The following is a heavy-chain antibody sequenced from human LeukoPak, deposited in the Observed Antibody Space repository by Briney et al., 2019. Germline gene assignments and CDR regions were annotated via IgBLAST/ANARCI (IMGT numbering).Heavy chain of an antibody. CDR1: GFTLSNYW. CDR3: ARGGLVGAFDY. J-gene: IGHJ4*02. Sequence: PGGSLRLSCATSGFTLSNYWMHWVRQVPGQGLVWVSHITNDALATNYADSVKGRFIISRHSAKNTLYLQMNNLRAEDTAVYYCARGGLVGAFDYWGQGTLVTVSS. CDR2: ITNDALAT. V-gene: IGHV3-74*01. D-gene: IGHD2-2*01.